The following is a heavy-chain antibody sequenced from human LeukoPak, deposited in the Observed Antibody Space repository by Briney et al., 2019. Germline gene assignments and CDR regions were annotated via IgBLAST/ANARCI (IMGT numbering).Heavy chain of an antibody. D-gene: IGHD2-15*01. V-gene: IGHV3-23*01. CDR3: AKDPVRIVVVVAAPDY. Sequence: GGSLRLSCAASGFTFSSYAMSWVRQAPGKGLEWVSAISGSGGSTYYADSVKGRLTISRDNSKNTLYLQMNSLRAEDTAVYYCAKDPVRIVVVVAAPDYWGQGTLVTVSS. CDR1: GFTFSSYA. J-gene: IGHJ4*02. CDR2: ISGSGGST.